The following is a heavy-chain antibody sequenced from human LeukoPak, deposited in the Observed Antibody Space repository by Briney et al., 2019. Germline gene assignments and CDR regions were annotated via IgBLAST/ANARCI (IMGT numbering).Heavy chain of an antibody. D-gene: IGHD2-15*01. Sequence: GGSLRLSCAASGFTFSAYWMHWVRQAPGKGLEWVAHMYNDGTKKFYVGSVKGRFTISRDNTKGLLYLHMHSLTAKDTAVYYCARGAPEYCRGDSCYDFDSWGQGTLVPVSP. J-gene: IGHJ4*02. CDR3: ARGAPEYCRGDSCYDFDS. CDR1: GFTFSAYW. CDR2: MYNDGTKK. V-gene: IGHV3-7*01.